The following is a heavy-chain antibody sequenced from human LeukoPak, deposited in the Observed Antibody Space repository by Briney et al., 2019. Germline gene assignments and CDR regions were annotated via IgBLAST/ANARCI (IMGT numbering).Heavy chain of an antibody. Sequence: GGSLRLSCAASGFIFSSFGIHWVRQAPGKGLEWVAFIRYDGSNKYYADSVKGRFTISRDNSKNTLYLQMNSPRAEDTAIYYCAKDRGDYTNWFDPWGQGTLVTVSS. CDR3: AKDRGDYTNWFDP. D-gene: IGHD4-17*01. CDR1: GFIFSSFG. CDR2: IRYDGSNK. J-gene: IGHJ5*02. V-gene: IGHV3-30*02.